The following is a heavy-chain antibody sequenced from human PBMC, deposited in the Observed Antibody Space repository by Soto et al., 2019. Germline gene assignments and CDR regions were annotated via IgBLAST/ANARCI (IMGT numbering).Heavy chain of an antibody. J-gene: IGHJ4*02. CDR1: GFTFSTFW. CDR3: ARDFEY. V-gene: IGHV3-74*01. Sequence: EVQLVESGGGLVQPGGSLRLSCEASGFTFSTFWMHWVRQAPGKGLVWVSRINSDGSSTNYADSVKGRVTISRDNAKNMRYLQMNSLRAEDTAVYYGARDFEYWGQGTLVTVSS. CDR2: INSDGSST.